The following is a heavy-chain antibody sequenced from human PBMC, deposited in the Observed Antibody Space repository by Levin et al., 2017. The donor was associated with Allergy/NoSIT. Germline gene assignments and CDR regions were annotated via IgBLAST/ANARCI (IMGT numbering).Heavy chain of an antibody. CDR3: ATWNYVDY. J-gene: IGHJ4*02. CDR2: IARNGDTT. D-gene: IGHD1-1*01. V-gene: IGHV3-23*01. Sequence: GASVKVSCAVSGITFRNFDMSWVRQAPGKGLEWVSRIARNGDTTNYADSVKGRFTIYRDNSKNTLYLQMNGLRVEDTAVYYCATWNYVDYWGQGTLVTVSS. CDR1: GITFRNFD.